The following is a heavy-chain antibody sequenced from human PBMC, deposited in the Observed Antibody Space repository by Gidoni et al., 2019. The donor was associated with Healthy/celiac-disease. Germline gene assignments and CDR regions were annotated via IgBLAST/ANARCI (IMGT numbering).Heavy chain of an antibody. CDR1: GGSISSGGYY. J-gene: IGHJ4*02. CDR2: IYYSGST. CDR3: ARGRYTQWLLPGTGYFDY. V-gene: IGHV4-31*03. Sequence: QVQLQESGPGLVKPSQTLSLTCTVSGGSISSGGYYWSWIRQHPGKGLEWIGYIYYSGSTYYNPSLKSRVTISVDTSKNQFSLKLSSVTAADTAVYYCARGRYTQWLLPGTGYFDYWGQGTLVTVSS. D-gene: IGHD3-22*01.